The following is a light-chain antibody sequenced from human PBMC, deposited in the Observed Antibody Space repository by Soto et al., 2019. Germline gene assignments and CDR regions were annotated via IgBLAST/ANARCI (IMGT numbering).Light chain of an antibody. Sequence: EIVMTQSPATLSVSPEERATLSCRASQSVSSNLPWYQQKPGQAPSLLIYGASTRATGIPARFSGSESGTEFTLTISSLQSEDFAVYYCQQYNNWPLHTFGGGTKVEIK. CDR3: QQYNNWPLHT. CDR1: QSVSSN. J-gene: IGKJ4*01. V-gene: IGKV3-15*01. CDR2: GAS.